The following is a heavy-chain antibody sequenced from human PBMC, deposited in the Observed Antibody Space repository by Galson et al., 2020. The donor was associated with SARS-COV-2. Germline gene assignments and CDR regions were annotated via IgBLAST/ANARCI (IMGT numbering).Heavy chain of an antibody. D-gene: IGHD4-17*01. CDR3: SRSSGPYGGSREPFDF. CDR1: GFRFEAHS. Sequence: TGGSLRLSCLGSGFRFEAHSMSWFRRAPGKGLEWVGLIRSNAYGATTKYAPSVKDRFTITRDDSKSIVYLEMKTLRNEDTAFYYCSRSSGPYGGSREPFDFWGQGALGTFSS. CDR2: IRSNAYGATT. V-gene: IGHV3-49*03. J-gene: IGHJ4*02.